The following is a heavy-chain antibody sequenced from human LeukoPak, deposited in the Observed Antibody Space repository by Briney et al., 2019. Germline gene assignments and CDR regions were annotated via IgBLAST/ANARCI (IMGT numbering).Heavy chain of an antibody. CDR1: GFTFSSSA. CDR3: SRARYSYDADY. V-gene: IGHV3-64*04. CDR2: ITTDGGT. J-gene: IGHJ4*02. Sequence: GGSLRLSCSASGFTFSSSAMHWVRQAPGEALDYLSAITTDGGTYYADSVKGRFTISRDNAKNTLYLQMNSLRAEDTAVYYCSRARYSYDADYWGQGTLSPSPQ. D-gene: IGHD5-18*01.